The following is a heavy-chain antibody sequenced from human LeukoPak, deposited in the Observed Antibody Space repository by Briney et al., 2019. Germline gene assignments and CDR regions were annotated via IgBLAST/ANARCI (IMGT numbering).Heavy chain of an antibody. CDR3: ASDVAYKFDY. J-gene: IGHJ4*02. V-gene: IGHV3-74*01. Sequence: GGSLRLSCAASGFPFSRDSMHWVRQSPGKGLVWLSRISPDGTTTNYADSVKGRFTISRDNAKNTLYLQMNSLRDEDTAVYYCASDVAYKFDYWGQGTLVTFSS. CDR1: GFPFSRDS. CDR2: ISPDGTTT. D-gene: IGHD5-24*01.